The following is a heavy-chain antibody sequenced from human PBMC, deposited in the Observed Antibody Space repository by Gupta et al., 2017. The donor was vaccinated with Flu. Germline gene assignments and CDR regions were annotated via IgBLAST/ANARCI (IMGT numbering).Heavy chain of an antibody. V-gene: IGHV1-2*06. CDR1: GYSFTDNY. CDR2: INPNSGDT. J-gene: IGHJ2*01. D-gene: IGHD2-2*01. Sequence: QVQLVQSGAEVKTPGASVTVSCKASGYSFTDNYMHWVRQAPGQGLEWMGRINPNSGDTNYAPKFQARVTMTRDTSISTAYMELSRLGSDDTAVYYCARDRACSRTTCHASNWYFDLWGRGTLLIVSS. CDR3: ARDRACSRTTCHASNWYFDL.